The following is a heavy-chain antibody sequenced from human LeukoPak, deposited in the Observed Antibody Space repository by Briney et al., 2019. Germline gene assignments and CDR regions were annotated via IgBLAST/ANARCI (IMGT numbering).Heavy chain of an antibody. D-gene: IGHD6-19*01. CDR1: GFIFGSYW. J-gene: IGHJ5*02. Sequence: GGSLRLSCAASGFIFGSYWMSWVRQAPGKGLEWVANIKQDGSEKYYVDSVKGRFTISRDNAKNSLYLQMNSLRAEDTAVYYCARDWLIKGVAGPGWFDPWGQGTLVTVSS. V-gene: IGHV3-7*01. CDR2: IKQDGSEK. CDR3: ARDWLIKGVAGPGWFDP.